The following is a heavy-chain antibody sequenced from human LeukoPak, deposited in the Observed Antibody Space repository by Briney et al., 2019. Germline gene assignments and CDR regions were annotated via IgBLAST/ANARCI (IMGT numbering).Heavy chain of an antibody. J-gene: IGHJ4*02. CDR1: GGSITSYY. V-gene: IGHV4-59*12. CDR3: ARDVPTTVDGTWYYFDY. D-gene: IGHD6-13*01. Sequence: PSETLSLTCTVSGGSITSYYWSWIRQPPGKGLEWIGYIYYSGSTNYNPSLKSRVTISVDKSKNQFSLKLSSVTAADTAVYYCARDVPTTVDGTWYYFDYWGQGTLVTVSS. CDR2: IYYSGST.